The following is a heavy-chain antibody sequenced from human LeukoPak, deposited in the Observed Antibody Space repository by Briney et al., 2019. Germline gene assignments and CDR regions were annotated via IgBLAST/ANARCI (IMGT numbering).Heavy chain of an antibody. CDR3: ARFDNYYDKGWFDP. CDR2: IYHSGST. V-gene: IGHV4-4*02. CDR1: GGSISSSKW. J-gene: IGHJ5*02. D-gene: IGHD3-22*01. Sequence: SETLSLTCAVSGGSISSSKWWSWVRQPPKKGLEWIGEIYHSGSTNYNPSLKSRVTISVDKSKNQFSLKLSSVTAADTAVYYCARFDNYYDKGWFDPWGQGTLVTVSS.